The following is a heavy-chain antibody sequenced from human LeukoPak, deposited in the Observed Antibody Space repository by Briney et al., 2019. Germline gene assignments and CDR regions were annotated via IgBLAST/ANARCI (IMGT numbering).Heavy chain of an antibody. V-gene: IGHV4-61*09. CDR3: ARDINSSGWYYNY. Sequence: SETLSLTCTVSGGSITYGGYYWSWIRQPAGKGLEWIGHVYLRGGTNYNPFLRSRVTILVDTSRNQFSLKLSSVTAADTAVYYCARDINSSGWYYNYWGQGTLVTVSS. D-gene: IGHD6-19*01. CDR1: GGSITYGGYY. CDR2: VYLRGGT. J-gene: IGHJ4*02.